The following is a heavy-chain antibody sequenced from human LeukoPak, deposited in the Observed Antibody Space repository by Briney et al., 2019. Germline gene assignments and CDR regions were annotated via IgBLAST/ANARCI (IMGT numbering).Heavy chain of an antibody. Sequence: SVKLCCKASGGTFSSYAISWVPQAPGQRLEWVGGFISILGIANYAQKFQGRVMITADKSTSTAYMELSSLRSEDTAVYYCARGWYSSGWFVYWGQGTLVTVSS. CDR3: ARGWYSSGWFVY. CDR1: GGTFSSYA. J-gene: IGHJ4*02. D-gene: IGHD6-19*01. CDR2: FISILGIA. V-gene: IGHV1-69*10.